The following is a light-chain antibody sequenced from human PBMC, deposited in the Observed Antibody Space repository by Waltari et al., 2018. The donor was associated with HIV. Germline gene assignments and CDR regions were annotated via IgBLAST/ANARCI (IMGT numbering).Light chain of an antibody. V-gene: IGLV2-23*01. CDR2: EGS. J-gene: IGLJ2*01. Sequence: QSALTQPASVSGSPGQSITISCTGTSSDVGSSTIVSWYQQHPGKAPKLMIYEGSKRPSGVSNRFSGSKSGNTASLTISGLQAEDEADYYCCSYAGSLVVFGGGTKLTVL. CDR1: SSDVGSSTI. CDR3: CSYAGSLVV.